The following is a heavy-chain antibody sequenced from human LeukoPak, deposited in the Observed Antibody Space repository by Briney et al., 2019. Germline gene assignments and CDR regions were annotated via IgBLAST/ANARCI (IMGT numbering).Heavy chain of an antibody. D-gene: IGHD3-10*01. CDR2: INHSGST. CDR1: GGSFSGYY. V-gene: IGHV4-34*01. J-gene: IGHJ4*02. Sequence: SETLSLTCAVYGGSFSGYYWSWIRQPPGKGLEWIGEINHSGSTNYNPSLKSRVTISVDTSKNQFSLKLSSVTAADTAVYYCARGLRRSMVRGVLDYWGQGTLVTVSS. CDR3: ARGLRRSMVRGVLDY.